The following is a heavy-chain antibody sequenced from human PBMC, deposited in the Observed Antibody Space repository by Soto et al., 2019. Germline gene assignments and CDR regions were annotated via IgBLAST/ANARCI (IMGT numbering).Heavy chain of an antibody. J-gene: IGHJ5*02. V-gene: IGHV3-30*18. CDR3: AKDLGGNYVSRGFDP. CDR1: GFTFSSYG. Sequence: PGGSLRLSCAASGFTFSSYGMHWVRQAPGKGLEWVAVISYDGSNKYYADSVKGRFTISRDNSKNTLYLQMNSLRAEDTAVYYCAKDLGGNYVSRGFDPWGQGTLVTVS. D-gene: IGHD2-21*02. CDR2: ISYDGSNK.